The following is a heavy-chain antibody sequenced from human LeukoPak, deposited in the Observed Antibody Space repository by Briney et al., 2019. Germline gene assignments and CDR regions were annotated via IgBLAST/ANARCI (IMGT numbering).Heavy chain of an antibody. V-gene: IGHV3-48*03. CDR2: ISSSGSTI. CDR3: AELGITMIGGV. D-gene: IGHD3-10*02. Sequence: GGSLRLSCAASGFTFSSYEMNWVRQAPGKGLEWVSYISSSGSTIYYADSVKGRFTISRDNAKDSLYPQMNSLRAEDTAVYYCAELGITMIGGVWGKGTTVTISS. CDR1: GFTFSSYE. J-gene: IGHJ6*04.